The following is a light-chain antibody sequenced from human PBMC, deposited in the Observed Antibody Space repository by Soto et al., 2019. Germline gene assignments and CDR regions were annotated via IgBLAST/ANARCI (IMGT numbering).Light chain of an antibody. CDR1: QSISSW. V-gene: IGKV1-5*03. J-gene: IGKJ3*01. Sequence: DIQMTQSPSTLSASVGDRVTITCRASQSISSWLAWYQQKPGKAPKLLIYKASSLESGVPSRFSGSGPGTEFTLTISSLQPDDFATYYCQQYNSYSPSFTFGPGTKVDIK. CDR3: QQYNSYSPSFT. CDR2: KAS.